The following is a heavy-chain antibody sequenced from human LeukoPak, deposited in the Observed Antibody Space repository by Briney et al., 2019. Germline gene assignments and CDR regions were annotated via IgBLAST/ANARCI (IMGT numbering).Heavy chain of an antibody. Sequence: GGSLRLSCAAPGFTFSSYSMNWVRQAPGKGLEWVSYISSSSSTIYYADSVKGRFTISRDNAKNSLYLQMNSLRAEDTAVYYCARQQQWLWKAFDIWGQGTMVTVSS. CDR1: GFTFSSYS. CDR2: ISSSSSTI. J-gene: IGHJ3*02. CDR3: ARQQQWLWKAFDI. D-gene: IGHD6-19*01. V-gene: IGHV3-48*04.